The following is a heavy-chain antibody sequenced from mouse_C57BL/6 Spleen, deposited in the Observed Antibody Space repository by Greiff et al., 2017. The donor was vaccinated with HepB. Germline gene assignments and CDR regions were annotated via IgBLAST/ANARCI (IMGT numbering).Heavy chain of an antibody. Sequence: QVQLQQPGAELVKPGASVKVSCKASGYTFTSYWMHWVKQRPGQGLEWIGRIHPSDSDTNYNQKFKGKATLTVDKSSSTAYMQLSSLTSEDAAVYYCAIEPDYYGSSYYAMDYWGQGTSVTVSS. V-gene: IGHV1-74*01. CDR3: AIEPDYYGSSYYAMDY. D-gene: IGHD1-1*01. CDR2: IHPSDSDT. CDR1: GYTFTSYW. J-gene: IGHJ4*01.